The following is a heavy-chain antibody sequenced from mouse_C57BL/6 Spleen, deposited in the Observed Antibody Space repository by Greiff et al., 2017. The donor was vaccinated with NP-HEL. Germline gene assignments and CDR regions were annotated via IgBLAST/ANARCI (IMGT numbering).Heavy chain of an antibody. D-gene: IGHD2-2*01. V-gene: IGHV1-64*01. Sequence: QVQLQQPGAELVKPGASVKLSCKASGYTFTSYWMHWVKQRPGQGLEWIGMIHPNSGSTNYNEKFKSKATLTVDKSSSTAYMQLSSLTSEDSAVYYCARAPSTMVTWYFDYWGQGTTLTVSS. CDR2: IHPNSGST. J-gene: IGHJ2*01. CDR1: GYTFTSYW. CDR3: ARAPSTMVTWYFDY.